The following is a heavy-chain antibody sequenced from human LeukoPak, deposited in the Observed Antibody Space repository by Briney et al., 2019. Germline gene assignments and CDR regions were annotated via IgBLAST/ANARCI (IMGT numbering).Heavy chain of an antibody. CDR1: GFTFSSYA. CDR3: AKGRVATTTPVSFYY. D-gene: IGHD5-12*01. Sequence: PGGSLRLSCAASGFTFSSYAMSWVRQAPGKGLEWVSAISGSGGSTYYADSVKGRFTISSDNSKNTLYLQMNSLRAEDTAVYYCAKGRVATTTPVSFYYWGQGTLVTVSS. CDR2: ISGSGGST. V-gene: IGHV3-23*01. J-gene: IGHJ4*02.